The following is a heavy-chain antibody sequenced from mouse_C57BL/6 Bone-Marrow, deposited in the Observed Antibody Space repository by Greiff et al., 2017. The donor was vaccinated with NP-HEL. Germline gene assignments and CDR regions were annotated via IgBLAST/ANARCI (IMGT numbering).Heavy chain of an antibody. J-gene: IGHJ1*03. D-gene: IGHD3-2*02. CDR1: GYTFTSYW. CDR2: IYPSDSET. Sequence: QVQLQQPGAELVRPGSSVKLSCKASGYTFTSYWMDWVKQRPGQGLEWIGNIYPSDSETHYTQKFKDKATLTVDKSSSTAYMQLSSLTSEDSAVYYCARKTAQATWYFDVWGTGTTVTVSS. CDR3: ARKTAQATWYFDV. V-gene: IGHV1-61*01.